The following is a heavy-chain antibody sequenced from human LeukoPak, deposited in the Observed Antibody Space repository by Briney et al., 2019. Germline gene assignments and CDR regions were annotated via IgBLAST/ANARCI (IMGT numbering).Heavy chain of an antibody. V-gene: IGHV3-30*04. CDR2: ISYDGSNK. Sequence: GGSLRLSCAASGFTFSSYAMHWVRQAPGKGLEWVAVISYDGSNKYYADSVKGRFTISRDNSKNTLYLQMNSLRAEDTAVYYCASTYFFGVVPLDYWGQGTLVTVSS. CDR1: GFTFSSYA. D-gene: IGHD3-3*01. J-gene: IGHJ4*02. CDR3: ASTYFFGVVPLDY.